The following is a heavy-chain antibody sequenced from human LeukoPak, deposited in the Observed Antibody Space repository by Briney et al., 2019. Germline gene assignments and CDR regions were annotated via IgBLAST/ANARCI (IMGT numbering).Heavy chain of an antibody. CDR2: IYSGGRT. D-gene: IGHD3-10*01. J-gene: IGHJ4*02. Sequence: PGGSLRLPCAASGFTVSSNYMSWVRQAPGKGLEWVSVIYSGGRTYYSDSVKCRFTMCRDNSKNNLYLQLNRLRAEDTAVYYCASAFGEWSLFVWGQGTLVTVSS. V-gene: IGHV3-53*01. CDR3: ASAFGEWSLFV. CDR1: GFTVSSNY.